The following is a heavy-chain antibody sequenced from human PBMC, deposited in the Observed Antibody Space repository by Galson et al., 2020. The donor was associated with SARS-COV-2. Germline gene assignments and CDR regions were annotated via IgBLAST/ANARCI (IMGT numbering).Heavy chain of an antibody. CDR2: ISADASFE. V-gene: IGHV3-30*18. CDR3: AKASLASYDYVWGTYRWDYFDH. CDR1: GFSVRNYG. Sequence: GGSLRLSCAASGFSVRNYGTHWVRQAPGKGLEWVAVISADASFEYYADSVKGRFIISRDDSKNTLYLQMNRLRADDTATYYCAKASLASYDYVWGTYRWDYFDHWGEGALVTVSS. D-gene: IGHD3-16*02. J-gene: IGHJ5*02.